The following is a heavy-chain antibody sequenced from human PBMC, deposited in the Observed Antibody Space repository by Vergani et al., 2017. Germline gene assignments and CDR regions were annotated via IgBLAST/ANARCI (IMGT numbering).Heavy chain of an antibody. CDR1: GESFSSFY. J-gene: IGHJ4*02. D-gene: IGHD3-10*01. Sequence: QVQLQQWGAGVVKPSGTLSLTCAVFGESFSSFYWSWIRQPPGKGLEWVGEINNDGHTNYNPSPESRVTVSRDTATNQFSLKLMAVTAADTAMYYCAVRPRVNLVGGEIVTKKTLDYWSQGSLVTVSS. CDR2: INNDGHT. CDR3: AVRPRVNLVGGEIVTKKTLDY. V-gene: IGHV4-34*02.